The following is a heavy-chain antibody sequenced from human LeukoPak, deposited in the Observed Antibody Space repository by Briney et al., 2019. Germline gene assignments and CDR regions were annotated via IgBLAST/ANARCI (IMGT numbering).Heavy chain of an antibody. CDR1: GYTFTGYY. CDR3: ARRVAAAPLDAFDI. V-gene: IGHV1-2*02. Sequence: ASVKVSCKASGYTFTGYYMHWVRQAPGQGLEWMGWIDPNSGGTNYAQKFQGRVTMTRDTSIFTAYLELSSLRSEDTAVYYCARRVAAAPLDAFDIWGQGTMVTVSS. J-gene: IGHJ3*02. D-gene: IGHD6-13*01. CDR2: IDPNSGGT.